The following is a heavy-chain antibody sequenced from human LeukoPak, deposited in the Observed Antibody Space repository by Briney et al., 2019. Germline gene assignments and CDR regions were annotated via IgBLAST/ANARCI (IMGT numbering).Heavy chain of an antibody. J-gene: IGHJ4*02. CDR3: ASGIRYYDSSGYRFDY. Sequence: ASETLSLTCTVSGGSISSYYWSWIRQPAGKGLEWIGRIYTSGSTNYNPSLKSRVTVSVDTSKNQFSLKLSSVTAADTAVYYCASGIRYYDSSGYRFDYWGQGTLVTVSS. V-gene: IGHV4-4*07. D-gene: IGHD3-22*01. CDR1: GGSISSYY. CDR2: IYTSGST.